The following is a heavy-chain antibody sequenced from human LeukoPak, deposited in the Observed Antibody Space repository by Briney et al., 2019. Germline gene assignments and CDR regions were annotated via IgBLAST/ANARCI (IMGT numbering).Heavy chain of an antibody. D-gene: IGHD3-10*01. CDR2: IYYSGST. Sequence: SETLSLTCTVSGCSISSYYWSWIRQPPGKGLEWIGYIYYSGSTNYNPSLKSRVTTSVDTSKNQFSLKLSSVTAADTAVYYCAREGAKQIRWFGESMYWFDPWGQGTLVTVSS. V-gene: IGHV4-59*01. CDR3: AREGAKQIRWFGESMYWFDP. J-gene: IGHJ5*02. CDR1: GCSISSYY.